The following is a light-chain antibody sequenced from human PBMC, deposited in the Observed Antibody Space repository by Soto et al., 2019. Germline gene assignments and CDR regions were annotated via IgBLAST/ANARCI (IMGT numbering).Light chain of an antibody. CDR3: QQYSSTPYT. V-gene: IGKV4-1*01. CDR2: WAS. Sequence: DIVMTQSPDSLAVSLGERATINCKSSQSVLYSSNNKNYLAWYQQKPGQPPKLLIYWASTRDSGVPDRFSGSGSGTEFTLTISSLQAEDVAVYYCQQYSSTPYTFGHGTKLQIK. CDR1: QSVLYSSNNKNY. J-gene: IGKJ2*01.